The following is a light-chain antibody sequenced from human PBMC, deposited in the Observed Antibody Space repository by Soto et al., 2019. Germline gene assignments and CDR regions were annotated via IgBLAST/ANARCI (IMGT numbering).Light chain of an antibody. Sequence: IQMTQSPSSLSASVGDRVTITCRASQSISSYLNWYQQKPGKAPKLLIYAASSLQSGVPSRFSGSGSGTDFTLTISSLQPEDFATYYCQQSYSTPQITFGQGTQWRLN. CDR3: QQSYSTPQIT. CDR2: AAS. CDR1: QSISSY. V-gene: IGKV1-39*01. J-gene: IGKJ5*01.